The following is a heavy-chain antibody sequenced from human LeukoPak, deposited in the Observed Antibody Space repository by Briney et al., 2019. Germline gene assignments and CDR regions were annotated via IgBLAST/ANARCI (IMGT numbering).Heavy chain of an antibody. J-gene: IGHJ4*02. CDR1: GFTFSYYP. V-gene: IGHV3-30*04. CDR2: ISYDGINK. D-gene: IGHD5-24*01. Sequence: PGGSLRLSCAASGFTFSYYPMHWVRQAPGKGLEWVAVISYDGINKYYADSVRGRFTISRDNSKNTLYLQMNSLRAEDTAVYYCARVGYIDEGIDYWGQGTLVTVSS. CDR3: ARVGYIDEGIDY.